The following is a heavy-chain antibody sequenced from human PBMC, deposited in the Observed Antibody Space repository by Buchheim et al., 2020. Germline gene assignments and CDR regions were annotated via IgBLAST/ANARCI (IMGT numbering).Heavy chain of an antibody. Sequence: EVQLVQSGAEVKKPGESLKISCEASGYSFTNYWIAWVRQMPGKGLEWMAMIYPGDSSTKYSPSFQAQVTLSADKSISTAHLQWSSLKASDTAMYFCARARGYCSTSSCYDFDYWSQGT. CDR2: IYPGDSST. J-gene: IGHJ4*02. CDR3: ARARGYCSTSSCYDFDY. CDR1: GYSFTNYW. D-gene: IGHD2-2*01. V-gene: IGHV5-51*01.